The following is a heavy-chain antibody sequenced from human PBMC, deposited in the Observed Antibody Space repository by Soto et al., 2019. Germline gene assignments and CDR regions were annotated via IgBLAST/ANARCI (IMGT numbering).Heavy chain of an antibody. J-gene: IGHJ3*02. Sequence: QVQLVQSGAEVKKPGASVKVSCKASGYTFTSYAMHWVRQAPGQRLEWMGWINAGNGNTKYSQKFQGRVTITRDTSASTAYMELSSLRSEDTAVYYCARDRPQRDAFYIWGQGTMVTVSS. CDR1: GYTFTSYA. V-gene: IGHV1-3*01. CDR2: INAGNGNT. CDR3: ARDRPQRDAFYI.